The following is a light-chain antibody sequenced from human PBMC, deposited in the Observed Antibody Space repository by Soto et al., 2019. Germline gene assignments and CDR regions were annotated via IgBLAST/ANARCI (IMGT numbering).Light chain of an antibody. Sequence: QPVLTQSSSASASLGASVKLTCTLNSGHSSYAIAWHQQQPEKGPRYLMKVNSDGSHNKGDGIPDRFSGSSSGAERYLTISSLQSEDEADYYCQTWGTGINVVFGGGTQLTVL. CDR3: QTWGTGINVV. CDR2: VNSDGSH. V-gene: IGLV4-69*02. J-gene: IGLJ2*01. CDR1: SGHSSYA.